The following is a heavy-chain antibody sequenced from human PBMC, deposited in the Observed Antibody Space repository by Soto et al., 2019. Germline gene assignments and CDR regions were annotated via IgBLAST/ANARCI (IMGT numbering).Heavy chain of an antibody. CDR3: ARDHGGSTWFVGVYYFFGMDV. Sequence: EVQLVESGGDLVQPGGSLRLSCTASGFIFSDYTMTWVRQAPGRGLEFVSHISSSGDTIFYAESMKGRFTVSRDNAKNSLFLQMNSLRADDTGVYFCARDHGGSTWFVGVYYFFGMDVWGQGTAVTVSS. CDR1: GFIFSDYT. V-gene: IGHV3-48*04. D-gene: IGHD6-13*01. J-gene: IGHJ6*02. CDR2: ISSSGDTI.